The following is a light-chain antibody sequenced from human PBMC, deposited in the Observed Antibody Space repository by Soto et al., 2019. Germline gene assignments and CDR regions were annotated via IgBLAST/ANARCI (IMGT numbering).Light chain of an antibody. CDR2: GAS. CDR1: RTINTY. CDR3: QHFYNYVYT. Sequence: DVRMTQSPSSLSASVGDTITITCRASRTINTYLNWFQQKPGEPPRLLIYGASTLHDGVPSRFSGSGSGADFTLTISGLQPEDFATYYCQHFYNYVYTFGQGTRLEIK. J-gene: IGKJ2*01. V-gene: IGKV1-39*01.